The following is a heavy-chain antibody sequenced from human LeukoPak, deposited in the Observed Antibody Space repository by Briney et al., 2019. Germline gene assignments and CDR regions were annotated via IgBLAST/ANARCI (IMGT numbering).Heavy chain of an antibody. D-gene: IGHD6-13*01. J-gene: IGHJ4*02. CDR2: IYYSGTT. CDR3: ARGVYIAAAQYGY. V-gene: IGHV4-59*01. Sequence: SETLSLTCTVSGGSMSSYYWSWIWQPPGKGLEWIGYIYYSGTTNYNPSLKSRVTISVDTSKNQFSLKLRSVTAADTAVYYCARGVYIAAAQYGYWGQGTLVTVSS. CDR1: GGSMSSYY.